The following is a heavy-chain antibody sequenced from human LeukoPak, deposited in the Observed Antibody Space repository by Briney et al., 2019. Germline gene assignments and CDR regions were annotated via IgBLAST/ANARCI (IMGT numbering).Heavy chain of an antibody. CDR3: ARETIVVVVAATLNWFDP. V-gene: IGHV4-61*02. CDR1: GGSISSGSYY. J-gene: IGHJ5*02. D-gene: IGHD2-15*01. CDR2: IHTSGRT. Sequence: SETLSLTCTLSGGSISSGSYYWTWIRQPAGRGLEWVGRIHTSGRTNYNPPLKSRVTISVDTSKNQFSLKLSSVTAADTAVYYCARETIVVVVAATLNWFDPWGQGTLVTVSS.